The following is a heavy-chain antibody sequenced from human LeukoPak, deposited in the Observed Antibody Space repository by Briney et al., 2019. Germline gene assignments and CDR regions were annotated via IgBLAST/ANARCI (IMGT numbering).Heavy chain of an antibody. J-gene: IGHJ3*02. CDR3: AKADSSGYYYDI. Sequence: PGGSLRLSCAASGFTFSSYSMNWVRQAPGKGLEWVSYISSDSSTIYYADSLKGRFTISRDNSKNTLYLQMNSLRAEDTAVYYCAKADSSGYYYDIWGQGTMVTVSS. CDR2: ISSDSSTI. CDR1: GFTFSSYS. V-gene: IGHV3-48*01. D-gene: IGHD3-22*01.